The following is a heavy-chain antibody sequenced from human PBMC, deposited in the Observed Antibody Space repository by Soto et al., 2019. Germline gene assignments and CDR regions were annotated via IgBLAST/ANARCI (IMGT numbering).Heavy chain of an antibody. CDR1: GGSISSYY. CDR2: IYYSGST. J-gene: IGHJ6*02. Sequence: PSETLSLTCTVSGGSISSYYWSWIRQPPGKGLEWIGYIYYSGSTNYNPSLKSRVTISVDTSKNQFSLKLSSVTAADTAVYYCARDQRGGPRRYNWNYAPFYGMDVWSQGTTVTVSS. V-gene: IGHV4-59*01. CDR3: ARDQRGGPRRYNWNYAPFYGMDV. D-gene: IGHD1-7*01.